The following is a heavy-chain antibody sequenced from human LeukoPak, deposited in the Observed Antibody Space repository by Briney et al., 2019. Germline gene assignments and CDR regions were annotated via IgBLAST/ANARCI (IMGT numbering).Heavy chain of an antibody. Sequence: SVKVSCKASGGTFSSYAISWVRQAPGQGLEWMGGIIPIFGTANYAQKFQGRVMITADESTSTAYMELSSLRSEDTAVYYCASSAQNYYDSSGYYVYWGQGTLVTVSS. J-gene: IGHJ4*02. CDR1: GGTFSSYA. CDR2: IIPIFGTA. CDR3: ASSAQNYYDSSGYYVY. D-gene: IGHD3-22*01. V-gene: IGHV1-69*13.